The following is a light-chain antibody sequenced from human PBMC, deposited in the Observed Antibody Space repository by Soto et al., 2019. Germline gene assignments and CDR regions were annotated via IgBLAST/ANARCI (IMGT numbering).Light chain of an antibody. V-gene: IGKV2-29*01. CDR2: EVS. CDR3: QQYGSSPPIT. J-gene: IGKJ5*01. CDR1: QGLLHSDGKTH. Sequence: DIVMTQTPLSLSVTPGQPASISCRSRQGLLHSDGKTHLYRYVQRSGKSPQLLIYEVSSRFSGVPERFSGSGSGTDFTLTISRLEPEDFAVYYCQQYGSSPPITFGQGTRLEIK.